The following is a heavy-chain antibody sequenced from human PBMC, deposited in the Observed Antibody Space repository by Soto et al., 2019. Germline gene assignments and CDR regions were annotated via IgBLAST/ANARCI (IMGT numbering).Heavy chain of an antibody. D-gene: IGHD1-1*01. J-gene: IGHJ4*02. V-gene: IGHV4-34*01. CDR3: ARGTWNGIGY. Sequence: SETLSLTCAVYGGSFSGYYWSWIRQPPGKGLEWIGEINHSGSTNYNPSLKSRVTISVDTSKNQFSLKLSSVTAADTAVYYCARGTWNGIGYWGQGTLVTVSS. CDR1: GGSFSGYY. CDR2: INHSGST.